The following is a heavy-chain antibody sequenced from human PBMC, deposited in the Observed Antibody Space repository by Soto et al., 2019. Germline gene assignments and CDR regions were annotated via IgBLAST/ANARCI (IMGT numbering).Heavy chain of an antibody. V-gene: IGHV3-23*01. J-gene: IGHJ4*02. D-gene: IGHD6-13*01. Sequence: EVQLLESGGGLLQPGGSLGLSVAPPGFPLPTKPLVWFGRPPGKGRGWFATIIGIGGSTYLADSVKGRLSISRDNSKNTVSLLMNSLRAEDTAVYFCARGSSGYISSWYYFDYWGRGTLVTVSS. CDR1: GFPLPTKP. CDR3: ARGSSGYISSWYYFDY. CDR2: IIGIGGST.